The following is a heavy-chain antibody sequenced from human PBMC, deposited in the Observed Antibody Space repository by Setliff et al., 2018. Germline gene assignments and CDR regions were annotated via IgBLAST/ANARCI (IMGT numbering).Heavy chain of an antibody. J-gene: IGHJ4*02. Sequence: SETLSLTCAVSGYSISSGYYWGWIRQPPGKGLEWIGRIHSSGDTKYNPSLKTRVTIAVDTSKNQFSLKLNSATAADTAVYYCARATVGLATIIYFDSWGPGTLVTVSS. CDR3: ARATVGLATIIYFDS. V-gene: IGHV4-38-2*01. CDR2: IHSSGDT. CDR1: GYSISSGYY. D-gene: IGHD4-4*01.